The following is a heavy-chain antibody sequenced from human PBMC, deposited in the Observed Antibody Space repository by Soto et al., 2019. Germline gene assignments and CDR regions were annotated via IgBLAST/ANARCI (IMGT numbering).Heavy chain of an antibody. J-gene: IGHJ5*02. V-gene: IGHV1-8*01. CDR2: VNPNSGNT. D-gene: IGHD6-13*01. Sequence: QAQLVQSGAEVKKPGASVKVSCKASGYTFASYDINWVRQANGQGLEWMGWVNPNSGNTGYAQKFQRRVTRTRNTSISTAYMELSSLRSEDTAVYYCARERSAAGTGWFDPWGQGTLVTVSS. CDR3: ARERSAAGTGWFDP. CDR1: GYTFASYD.